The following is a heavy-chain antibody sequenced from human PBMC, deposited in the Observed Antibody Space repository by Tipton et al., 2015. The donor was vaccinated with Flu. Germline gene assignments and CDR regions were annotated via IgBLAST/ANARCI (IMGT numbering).Heavy chain of an antibody. CDR1: GGSISSYY. V-gene: IGHV4-59*12. CDR3: ARVRGSYYYYYYMDV. J-gene: IGHJ6*03. CDR2: IYYSGST. Sequence: TLSLTCTVSGGSISSYYWSWIRQPPGKGLEWIGNIYYSGSTNYNTSLRSRVTISVDTSKDQFSLKLSSVTAADTAVYYCARVRGSYYYYYYMDVWGKGTTVTVSS. D-gene: IGHD1-26*01.